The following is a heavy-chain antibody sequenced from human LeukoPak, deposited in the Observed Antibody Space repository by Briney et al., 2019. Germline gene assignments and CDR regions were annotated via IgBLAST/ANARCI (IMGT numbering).Heavy chain of an antibody. D-gene: IGHD5-12*01. CDR2: INPNSGDT. CDR1: GYTFTGYY. J-gene: IGHJ4*02. V-gene: IGHV1-2*02. CDR3: AKNPYEYYFDY. Sequence: GASVRVSCKASGYTFTGYYMHWVRQAPGQGLEWMGWINPNSGDTNYAQKFQGRVTMTRDKYINTAYMELSRLRTDQTAVYYCAKNPYEYYFDYWGQGTLVTVSS.